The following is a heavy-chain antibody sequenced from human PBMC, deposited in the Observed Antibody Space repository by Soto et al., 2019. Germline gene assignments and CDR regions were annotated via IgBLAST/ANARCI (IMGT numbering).Heavy chain of an antibody. J-gene: IGHJ6*02. CDR3: ARGGYYDFWSGYYMGYYYYGMDV. CDR1: GYTFTSYY. CDR2: INPSGGST. D-gene: IGHD3-3*01. Sequence: QVQLVQSGAEVKKPGASVKVSCKASGYTFTSYYMHWVRQAPGQGLEWMGIINPSGGSTSYAQKFQGRVTMTRDTSKSTVYMELSSLRSEDTAVYYCARGGYYDFWSGYYMGYYYYGMDVWGQGTTVTVSS. V-gene: IGHV1-46*01.